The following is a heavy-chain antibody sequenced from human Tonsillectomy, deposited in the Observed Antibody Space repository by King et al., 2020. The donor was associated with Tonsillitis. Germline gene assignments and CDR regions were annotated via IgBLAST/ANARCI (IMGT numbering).Heavy chain of an antibody. Sequence: LVESGGGLVQPGGSLRLSCAASGFTFSSYEMNWVRQAPGMGLEWVSYISSSGSTIYYADSVKGRFTISRDNAKNSRYLQMNSLRAEDTAVYYCARAHYGDFDYWGQGTLVTVSS. CDR1: GFTFSSYE. J-gene: IGHJ4*02. CDR3: ARAHYGDFDY. V-gene: IGHV3-48*03. D-gene: IGHD4-17*01. CDR2: ISSSGSTI.